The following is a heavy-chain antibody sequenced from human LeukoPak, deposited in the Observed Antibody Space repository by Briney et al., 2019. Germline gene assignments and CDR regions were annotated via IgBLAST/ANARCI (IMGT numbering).Heavy chain of an antibody. CDR2: ISAFNGNT. D-gene: IGHD3-9*01. J-gene: IGHJ4*02. V-gene: IGHV1-18*04. CDR3: ARAFYDILTGYYSTFDY. Sequence: ALVKVSCKASGYTFTSYGISWVRQAPGQGLEWMGWISAFNGNTNYAQKLQGRVTMTTDTSTSTAYMELRSLRSDDTAVYYCARAFYDILTGYYSTFDYWGQGTLVTVSS. CDR1: GYTFTSYG.